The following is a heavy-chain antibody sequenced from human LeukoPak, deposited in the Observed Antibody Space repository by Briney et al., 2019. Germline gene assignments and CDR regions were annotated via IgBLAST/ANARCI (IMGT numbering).Heavy chain of an antibody. D-gene: IGHD6-19*01. CDR3: ARVRRGVAGTGGRFDP. CDR1: GGTFSSYA. J-gene: IGHJ5*02. V-gene: IGHV1-69*01. Sequence: SVKVSCKASGGTFSSYAISWVRQAPGQGLEWMGGIIPIFGTANYAQKFQGRVTITADESTSTAYMELSSLRSEDTAVYYCARVRRGVAGTGGRFDPWGQGTLVTVSS. CDR2: IIPIFGTA.